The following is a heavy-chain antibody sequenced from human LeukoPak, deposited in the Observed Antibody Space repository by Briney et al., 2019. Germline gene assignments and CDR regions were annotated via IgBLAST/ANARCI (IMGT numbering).Heavy chain of an antibody. CDR1: GYSFTSYW. J-gene: IGHJ5*02. D-gene: IGHD3-22*01. Sequence: GESLKISCKGSGYSFTSYWTGWVRQMPGKGLEWMGIIYPGDSDTRYSPSFQGQVTISADKSISTAYLQWSSLKASDTAMYYCARLLTYYYDSSGYYSGGWFDPWGQGTLVTVSS. CDR2: IYPGDSDT. CDR3: ARLLTYYYDSSGYYSGGWFDP. V-gene: IGHV5-51*01.